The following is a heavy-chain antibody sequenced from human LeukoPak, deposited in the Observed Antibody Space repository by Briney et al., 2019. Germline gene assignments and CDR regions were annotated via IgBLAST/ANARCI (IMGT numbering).Heavy chain of an antibody. CDR3: ASHTLVHGVVVTPPFAY. CDR1: GFTFSSYS. J-gene: IGHJ4*02. CDR2: ISSSGDYI. D-gene: IGHD2-21*02. V-gene: IGHV3-21*04. Sequence: PGGSLRLSCAASGFTFSSYSMNWVRQAPGKGLEWVSAISSSGDYIYYADFVRGRFTISRDNSKNTLYLRVNSLRADDTAVYYCASHTLVHGVVVTPPFAYWGQGTLVTVSS.